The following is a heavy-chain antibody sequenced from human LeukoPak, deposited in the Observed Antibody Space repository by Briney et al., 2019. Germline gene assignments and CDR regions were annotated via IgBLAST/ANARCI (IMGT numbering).Heavy chain of an antibody. CDR2: LSGSGAGT. Sequence: GSLRLSCAASGFTFSDYALGWVRQAPGRGLEWVATLSGSGAGTYYSDSVQGRFTISRDNSKRTLFPQMNSLRAEDTAFYYCAKAELGVDTFFDYWGQGTLVTVSS. V-gene: IGHV3-23*01. D-gene: IGHD3-3*01. J-gene: IGHJ4*02. CDR3: AKAELGVDTFFDY. CDR1: GFTFSDYA.